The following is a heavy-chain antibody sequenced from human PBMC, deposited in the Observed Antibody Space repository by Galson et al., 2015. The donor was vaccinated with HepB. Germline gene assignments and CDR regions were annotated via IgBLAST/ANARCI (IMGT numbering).Heavy chain of an antibody. J-gene: IGHJ3*02. CDR3: ANDGGAAVQDAFDI. Sequence: SLRLSCAASGFTFSSYGMHWVRQAPGKGLEWVAVISYDGSNKYYADSVKGRFTISRDNSKNTLYLQMNSLRAEDTAVYYCANDGGAAVQDAFDIWGQGTMVTVSS. V-gene: IGHV3-30*18. CDR1: GFTFSSYG. D-gene: IGHD1-26*01. CDR2: ISYDGSNK.